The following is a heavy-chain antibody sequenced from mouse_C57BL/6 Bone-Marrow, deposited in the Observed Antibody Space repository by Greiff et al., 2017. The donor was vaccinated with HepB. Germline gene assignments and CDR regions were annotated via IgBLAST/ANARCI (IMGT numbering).Heavy chain of an antibody. CDR2: ISDGGSYT. CDR1: GFTFSSYA. J-gene: IGHJ1*03. CDR3: ARFYDYENFDV. V-gene: IGHV5-4*01. Sequence: EVHLVESGGGLVKPGGSLKLSCAASGFTFSSYAMSWVRQTPEKRLEWVATISDGGSYTYYPDNVKGRFTISRDNAKNNLYLQMSHLKSEDTAMYYCARFYDYENFDVWGTGTTVTVSS. D-gene: IGHD2-4*01.